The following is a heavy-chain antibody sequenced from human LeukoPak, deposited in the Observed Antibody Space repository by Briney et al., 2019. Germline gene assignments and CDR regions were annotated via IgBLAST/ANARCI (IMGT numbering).Heavy chain of an antibody. V-gene: IGHV1-46*01. D-gene: IGHD3-22*01. J-gene: IGHJ2*01. CDR1: GYTFTIYY. Sequence: ASVTVSFTSSGYTFTIYYMHWVRQAPGQGLEWMGIINPYGGGTSYAQKFQGRVTMTRDTSTSTVYMDLSSLISEDTAVYYCARDPRLSSGYSTGILWYFDLWGRGTQVTVSS. CDR2: INPYGGGT. CDR3: ARDPRLSSGYSTGILWYFDL.